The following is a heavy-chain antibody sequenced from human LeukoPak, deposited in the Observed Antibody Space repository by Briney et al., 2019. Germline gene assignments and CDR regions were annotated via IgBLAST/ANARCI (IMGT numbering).Heavy chain of an antibody. J-gene: IGHJ4*02. V-gene: IGHV5-51*01. CDR1: GYSLSSYW. Sequence: GESLKISCTGSGYSLSSYWISWVRQMPGKGLEWMWIIHPADSGTRYSPSFQGQVTISADKSISTAYLQWSSLKDSDTAIYYCARHVGHYYDSSGYYLDYWGQGTLVTVSS. CDR2: IHPADSGT. CDR3: ARHVGHYYDSSGYYLDY. D-gene: IGHD3-22*01.